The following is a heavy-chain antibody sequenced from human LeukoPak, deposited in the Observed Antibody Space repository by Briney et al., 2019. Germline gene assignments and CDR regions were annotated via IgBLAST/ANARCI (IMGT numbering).Heavy chain of an antibody. J-gene: IGHJ6*03. V-gene: IGHV4-38-2*02. CDR3: ARGNYDFWSYYMDV. CDR1: GYSISSGYY. CDR2: IYHSGST. Sequence: SETLSLTCTVSGYSISSGYYWGWIRQPPGKGLAWIGSIYHSGSTYYNPSLKSRVTISVDTSKNQFSLKLSSVTAADTAVYYCARGNYDFWSYYMDVWGKGTTVTVSS. D-gene: IGHD3-3*01.